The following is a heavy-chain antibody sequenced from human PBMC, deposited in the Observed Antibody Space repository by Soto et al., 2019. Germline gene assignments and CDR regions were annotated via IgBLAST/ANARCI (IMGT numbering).Heavy chain of an antibody. Sequence: EVQLVESGGGLVQPGGSLRLSCAASGFTFSSNWMHWVRRVPGRGLVWVSRINTDGSETNYEDSVEGRFTVSRDNAKTTVYLQMSSLRAEDTAVYYCARDGEGFWGQGTLVTVSS. D-gene: IGHD2-21*01. V-gene: IGHV3-74*01. J-gene: IGHJ4*02. CDR1: GFTFSSNW. CDR3: ARDGEGF. CDR2: INTDGSET.